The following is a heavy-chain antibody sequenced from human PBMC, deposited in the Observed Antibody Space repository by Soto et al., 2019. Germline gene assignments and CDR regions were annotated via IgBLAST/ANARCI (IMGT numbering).Heavy chain of an antibody. CDR1: GFTFSSYA. V-gene: IGHV3-30-3*01. CDR2: ISYDGSNK. Sequence: QVQLVESGGGVVQPGRSLRLSCAASGFTFSSYAMHWVRQAPGKGLAWVAVISYDGSNKYYADSEKGRFTLSRDNSKNTLYLQMNSLRAEDTAVYYCAREPRTFYYYGMDVWGQGTTVTVSS. CDR3: AREPRTFYYYGMDV. J-gene: IGHJ6*02.